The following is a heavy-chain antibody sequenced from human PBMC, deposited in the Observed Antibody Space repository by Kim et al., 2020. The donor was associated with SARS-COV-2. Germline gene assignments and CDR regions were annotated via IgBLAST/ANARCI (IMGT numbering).Heavy chain of an antibody. J-gene: IGHJ3*02. CDR2: IYYSGST. V-gene: IGHV4-59*08. CDR3: ARHFCGSTYYDILTGYYMCGAKGKNAFDI. CDR1: GGSISSYY. Sequence: SQTLSLTCTVSGGSISSYYWSWIRQPPGKGLEWIGYIYYSGSTNYNPSLKSRVTISVDTSKNQFSLKLSSVTAADTAVYYCARHFCGSTYYDILTGYYMCGAKGKNAFDIWGQGTMVTVSS. D-gene: IGHD3-9*01.